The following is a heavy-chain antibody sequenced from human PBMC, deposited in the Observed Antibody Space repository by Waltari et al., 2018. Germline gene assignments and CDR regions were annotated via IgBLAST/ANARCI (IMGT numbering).Heavy chain of an antibody. CDR3: ARRPVDYRNPRFDY. D-gene: IGHD4-4*01. J-gene: IGHJ4*02. V-gene: IGHV1-2*02. CDR2: VNPDRGGT. CDR1: GYTFTDYS. Sequence: VQLVQSGAEVKTPGASVKVSCKASGYTFTDYSIHWVRQAPGQGLEWMGWVNPDRGGTNYAQKFQGRVTMTRDTSINTAYMELNNLGSDDTALYYCARRPVDYRNPRFDYWGQGTLVTVGS.